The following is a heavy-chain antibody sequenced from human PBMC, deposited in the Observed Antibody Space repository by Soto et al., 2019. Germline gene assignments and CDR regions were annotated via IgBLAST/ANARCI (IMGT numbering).Heavy chain of an antibody. Sequence: QLQLQESGPGLVKPSETLSLTCTVSGGSISSSSYYWGWIRQPPGKGLEWIGSIYYSGSTYYNPSLKSRVTISVDTSKNQFSLKLSSVTAADTAVYYRARRRGYSSSWYFDYWGQGTLVTVSS. D-gene: IGHD6-13*01. CDR2: IYYSGST. V-gene: IGHV4-39*01. J-gene: IGHJ4*02. CDR3: ARRRGYSSSWYFDY. CDR1: GGSISSSSYY.